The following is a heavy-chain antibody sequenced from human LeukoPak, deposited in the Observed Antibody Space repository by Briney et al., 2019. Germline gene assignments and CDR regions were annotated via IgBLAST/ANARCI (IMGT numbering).Heavy chain of an antibody. Sequence: SETLSLTCTVSGGSISSGGYYWSWIRQHPGKGLGWIGYIYYSGSTYYNPSLKSRVTISVDTSKNQFSLKLSSVTAADTAVYYCAREGPAYCGGDCSDQHWFDPWGQGTLVTVSS. CDR1: GGSISSGGYY. CDR3: AREGPAYCGGDCSDQHWFDP. D-gene: IGHD2-21*02. V-gene: IGHV4-31*03. CDR2: IYYSGST. J-gene: IGHJ5*02.